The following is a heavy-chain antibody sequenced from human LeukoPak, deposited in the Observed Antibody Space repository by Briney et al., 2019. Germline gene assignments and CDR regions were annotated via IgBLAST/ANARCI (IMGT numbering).Heavy chain of an antibody. D-gene: IGHD1-26*01. CDR3: ARGIKLVRAFDI. V-gene: IGHV4-34*01. CDR1: GGSFSGYY. CDR2: INHSGST. Sequence: SETLSLTCAVYGGSFSGYYWSWIRQPPGKGLEWIGEINHSGSTNYNPSLKSRVTISVDTSKNQFSLKLSSVTAADTAVYYCARGIKLVRAFDIWGQGTMVTVSS. J-gene: IGHJ3*02.